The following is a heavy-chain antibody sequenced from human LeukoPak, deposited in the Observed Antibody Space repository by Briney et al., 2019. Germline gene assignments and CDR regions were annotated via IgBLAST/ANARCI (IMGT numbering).Heavy chain of an antibody. CDR1: GGSISSDSYY. CDR3: ASLAVAGLSEGY. V-gene: IGHV4-39*01. D-gene: IGHD6-19*01. CDR2: IYYSGST. Sequence: SETLSLTCTVSGGSISSDSYYWAWIRQPPGKGLEWIASIYYSGSTYYNPSLKSRVTISVDTSRNQFSLKLNSVTAADTAVYYCASLAVAGLSEGYWGQGTLVIVSS. J-gene: IGHJ4*02.